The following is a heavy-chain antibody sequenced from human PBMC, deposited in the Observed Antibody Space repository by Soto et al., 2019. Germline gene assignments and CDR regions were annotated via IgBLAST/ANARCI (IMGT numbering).Heavy chain of an antibody. V-gene: IGHV1-18*01. D-gene: IGHD3-10*01. Sequence: ASVKVACKSSGYPFTHYGITWVRQAPGQGPEWMGWISPFNGNTNYGQTFQGRVTLTTDTCTSTVYMERRSLRSDDTAVYYCARDQSFDRSYYYGIDVWGQGTTVTVSS. CDR2: ISPFNGNT. CDR1: GYPFTHYG. CDR3: ARDQSFDRSYYYGIDV. J-gene: IGHJ6*02.